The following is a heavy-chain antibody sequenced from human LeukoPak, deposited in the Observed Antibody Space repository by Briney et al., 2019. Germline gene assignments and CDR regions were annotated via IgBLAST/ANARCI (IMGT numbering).Heavy chain of an antibody. Sequence: GRSLRLSCAASGFIFSNYGMHWVRQAPGKGLEWVALISYDGSNKYYTDSVKGRLTISRDNSKNTLYLQMNSLRAEDTAVYYCARDPPRATMVRGAGGDYWGQGTLVTVSS. CDR2: ISYDGSNK. V-gene: IGHV3-33*01. CDR1: GFIFSNYG. J-gene: IGHJ4*02. CDR3: ARDPPRATMVRGAGGDY. D-gene: IGHD3-10*01.